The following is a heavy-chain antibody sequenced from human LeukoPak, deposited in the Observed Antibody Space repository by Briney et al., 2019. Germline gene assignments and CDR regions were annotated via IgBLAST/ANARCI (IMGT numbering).Heavy chain of an antibody. CDR3: AWCIGDDRPVD. CDR2: IYTSGST. CDR1: GASISSYS. D-gene: IGHD2-8*01. V-gene: IGHV4-4*07. J-gene: IGHJ1*01. Sequence: SETLSLTCSVSGASISSYSWAWIRQPAGKGPEWVGHIYTSGSTNYNPSLKSRVTMSVDTSKNQLSLKLTSVTAADTAVYYCAWCIGDDRPVDWGQGTLVTVSS.